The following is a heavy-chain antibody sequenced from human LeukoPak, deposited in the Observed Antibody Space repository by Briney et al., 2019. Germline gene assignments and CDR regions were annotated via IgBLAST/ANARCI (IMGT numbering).Heavy chain of an antibody. Sequence: GGSLRPSCAASGFTFSSYAVSWVRQAPGKGLEWASSISGSGGSTYSADSVKGRFTISRDNSKNTLYLQMNSLRAEDTALYYCAKDRSCTNDICHGDFDYWGQGTLVTVSS. CDR3: AKDRSCTNDICHGDFDY. D-gene: IGHD2-8*01. CDR1: GFTFSSYA. CDR2: ISGSGGST. J-gene: IGHJ4*02. V-gene: IGHV3-23*01.